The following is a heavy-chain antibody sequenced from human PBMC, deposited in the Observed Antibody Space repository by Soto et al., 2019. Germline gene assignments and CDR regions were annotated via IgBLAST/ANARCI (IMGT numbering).Heavy chain of an antibody. D-gene: IGHD3-22*01. V-gene: IGHV3-23*01. J-gene: IGHJ3*02. CDR2: SSGSGGST. Sequence: EVQLLESGGGLAQPGGSLRLSCVASGFTFSSYAMTWVRQAPGQGLEWVSVSSGSGGSTYYADSVKGRFTISRDNSKNTLVLQMNSLRAEDTAVYYCARDDRRAYYCDAFDIWGQGTMVTVSS. CDR3: ARDDRRAYYCDAFDI. CDR1: GFTFSSYA.